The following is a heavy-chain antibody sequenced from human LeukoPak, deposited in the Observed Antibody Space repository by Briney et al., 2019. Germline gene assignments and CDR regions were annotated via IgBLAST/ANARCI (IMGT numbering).Heavy chain of an antibody. V-gene: IGHV4-4*07. D-gene: IGHD6-13*01. J-gene: IGHJ6*03. CDR3: ARSQTRQQLSPYYYMDV. CDR2: IYTSGST. Sequence: PSETLSLTCTVSGGSISSYYWSWIRQPAGKGLEWIGRIYTSGSTNYNPSLKSLVTMSIDTSKNQFSLKLSSVTAADTAVYYCARSQTRQQLSPYYYMDVWGKGTTVTISS. CDR1: GGSISSYY.